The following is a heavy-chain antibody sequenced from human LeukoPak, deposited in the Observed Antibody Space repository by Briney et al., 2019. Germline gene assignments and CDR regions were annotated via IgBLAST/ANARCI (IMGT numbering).Heavy chain of an antibody. CDR1: GFTFSSYA. J-gene: IGHJ3*02. D-gene: IGHD3-22*01. CDR2: ISGNGGST. V-gene: IGHV3-23*01. CDR3: ARDRDPGYNDSSGYRRVNAFDI. Sequence: GGSLRLSCAASGFTFSSYAMSWVRQAPGKGLEWVSAISGNGGSTYYADSVKGRFTISRDNSKNTLYLQVNGLRAEDTAVYYCARDRDPGYNDSSGYRRVNAFDIWGQGTMVTVSS.